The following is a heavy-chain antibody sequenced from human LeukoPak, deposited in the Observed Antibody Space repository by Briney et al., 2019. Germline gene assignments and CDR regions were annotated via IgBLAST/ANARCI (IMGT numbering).Heavy chain of an antibody. D-gene: IGHD3-10*01. CDR1: GGSFSGYY. CDR3: ARGLRPPYHGSGRDY. CDR2: IKHSGST. Sequence: SETLSLTCAVYGGSFSGYYWSWIRQPPGKGLEWIGEIKHSGSTNYNASLKSRVTISVDTSKNQFSLKLSSVTAADTAVYYCARGLRPPYHGSGRDYWGQGTLVTVSS. V-gene: IGHV4-34*01. J-gene: IGHJ4*02.